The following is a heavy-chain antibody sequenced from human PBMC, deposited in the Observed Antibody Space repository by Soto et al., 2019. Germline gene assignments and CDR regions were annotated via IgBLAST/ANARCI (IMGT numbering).Heavy chain of an antibody. D-gene: IGHD6-13*01. CDR2: LYTSGST. Sequence: LSLTCTVSGASITSYYWSWVRQPATKGLEWIGRLYTSGSTTYNPSLKSRVTMSRDTSKNQFSLSLTSLTAADSAVYYCVRDSAATGTPYYYYYGMDVWGQGTTVTVSS. CDR3: VRDSAATGTPYYYYYGMDV. J-gene: IGHJ6*02. V-gene: IGHV4-4*07. CDR1: GASITSYY.